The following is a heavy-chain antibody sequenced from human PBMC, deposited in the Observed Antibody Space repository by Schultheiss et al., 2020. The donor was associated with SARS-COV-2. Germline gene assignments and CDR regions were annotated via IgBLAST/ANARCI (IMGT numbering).Heavy chain of an antibody. CDR3: ARDFGSSGWLVQGMFDY. CDR1: GFTFSSYG. Sequence: GGSLRLSCAASGFTFSSYGMHWVRQAPGKGLEWVAVIWYDGSNKYYADSVKGRFTISRDNSKNTLYLQMNSLRAEDTAVYYCARDFGSSGWLVQGMFDYWGQGTLVTVTS. D-gene: IGHD6-19*01. CDR2: IWYDGSNK. J-gene: IGHJ4*02. V-gene: IGHV3-33*01.